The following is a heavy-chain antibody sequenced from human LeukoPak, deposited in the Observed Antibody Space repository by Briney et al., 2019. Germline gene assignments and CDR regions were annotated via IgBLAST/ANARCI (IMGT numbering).Heavy chain of an antibody. V-gene: IGHV3-7*03. CDR1: GFTFSSYW. J-gene: IGHJ4*02. Sequence: GGSLRLSCAASGFTFSSYWMNWARQAPGKGLEWVASINHNGNVNYYVDSVKGRFTISRDNAKNSLYLQMSNLRAEDTAVYFCARGSSRAFDYWGQGTLVTVSS. CDR3: ARGSSRAFDY. CDR2: INHNGNVN. D-gene: IGHD2-2*01.